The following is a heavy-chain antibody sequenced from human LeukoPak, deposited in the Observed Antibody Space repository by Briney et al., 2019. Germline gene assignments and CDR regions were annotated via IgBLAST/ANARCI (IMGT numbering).Heavy chain of an antibody. CDR1: GYCFTSYW. CDR2: IYPVDSDT. J-gene: IGHJ4*02. Sequence: GESLKISCKGSGYCFTSYWIAWVRQMPGKGLEWMGIIYPVDSDTKYSPSFEGPVTISADKSISTVYLQWSSLKASDTAMYYCARQQYYGTGSPDDYWGQGTLVTVSS. CDR3: ARQQYYGTGSPDDY. V-gene: IGHV5-51*01. D-gene: IGHD3-10*01.